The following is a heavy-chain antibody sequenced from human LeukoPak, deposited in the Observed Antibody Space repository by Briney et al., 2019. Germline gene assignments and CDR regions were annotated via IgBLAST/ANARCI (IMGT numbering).Heavy chain of an antibody. V-gene: IGHV3-30*04. CDR1: GFTFSSYA. CDR3: AKASSSSWYGGRLYYFDY. CDR2: ISYDGSNK. Sequence: GGSLRLSCAASGFTFSSYAMHWVRQAPGKGLEWVAVISYDGSNKYYADSVKGRFTISRDNSKNTLYLQMNSLRAEDTAVYYCAKASSSSWYGGRLYYFDYWGQGTLVTVSS. D-gene: IGHD6-13*01. J-gene: IGHJ4*02.